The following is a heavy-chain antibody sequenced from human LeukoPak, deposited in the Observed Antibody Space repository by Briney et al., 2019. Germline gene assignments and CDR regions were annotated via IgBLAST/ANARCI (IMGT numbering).Heavy chain of an antibody. J-gene: IGHJ4*02. CDR3: AKSKVVAATMGRFDY. V-gene: IGHV3-23*01. CDR1: GFTFSSYA. CDR2: ISGSDGST. D-gene: IGHD2-15*01. Sequence: PGGSLRLSCAASGFTFSSYAMNWVRQAPGKGLEWVSTISGSDGSTYYADSVKGRFTISRDNSKNILYLQMNSLRAEDTAVYYCAKSKVVAATMGRFDYWGQGTLVTVSS.